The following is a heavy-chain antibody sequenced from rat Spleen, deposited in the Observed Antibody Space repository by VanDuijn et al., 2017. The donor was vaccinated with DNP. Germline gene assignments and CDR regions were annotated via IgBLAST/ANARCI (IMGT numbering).Heavy chain of an antibody. CDR1: GFTFSDYY. V-gene: IGHV5-7*01. CDR3: ARHEGLYSGFPDYFDY. Sequence: EVQLVESGGGLVQPGRSLKLSCAASGFTFSDYYMAWVRQAPTKGLEWVAAIRYDGVRTYYRDSVRGRFTISRDNAKSTLYLQVDSLRSEDTATYYCARHEGLYSGFPDYFDYWGQGVMVTVSS. CDR2: IRYDGVRT. D-gene: IGHD4-4*01. J-gene: IGHJ2*01.